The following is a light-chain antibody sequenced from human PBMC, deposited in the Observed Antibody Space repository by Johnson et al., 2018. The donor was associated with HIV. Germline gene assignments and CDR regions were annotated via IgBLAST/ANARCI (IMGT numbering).Light chain of an antibody. CDR1: SSNIGNNY. CDR2: DNH. CDR3: GTWDTSLSAHYV. Sequence: QSVLTQPPSVSAAPGQKVTISCSGSSSNIGNNYVSWYQQLTGTAPKLLISDNHKRPSRIPDRFSGSKSGTSATLGITGLQTGDEADYYCGTWDTSLSAHYVFGSGTKVIVL. V-gene: IGLV1-51*01. J-gene: IGLJ1*01.